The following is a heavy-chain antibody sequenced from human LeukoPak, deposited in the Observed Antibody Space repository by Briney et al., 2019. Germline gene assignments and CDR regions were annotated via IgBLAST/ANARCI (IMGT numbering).Heavy chain of an antibody. J-gene: IGHJ4*02. CDR1: GYTFTSYY. Sequence: ASVKVSCKASGYTFTSYYMHWVRQAPGQGLEWMGIINPSGGSTSYAQKLQGRVTMTRDTSTSTVYMELSSLRSEDTAVYYCARVEHYDYVWGSYQPDYWGQGTLVTVSS. CDR3: ARVEHYDYVWGSYQPDY. V-gene: IGHV1-46*01. D-gene: IGHD3-16*01. CDR2: INPSGGST.